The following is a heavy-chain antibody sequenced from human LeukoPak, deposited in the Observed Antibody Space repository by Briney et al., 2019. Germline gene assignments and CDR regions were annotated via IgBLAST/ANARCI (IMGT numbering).Heavy chain of an antibody. CDR2: IIPIFGTA. CDR3: ARVGYSYGCFADY. V-gene: IGHV1-69*13. D-gene: IGHD5-18*01. Sequence: SVKVSCKASGGTFNSYAISWVRQAPGQGLEWMGGIIPIFGTANYAQKFQGRVTITADESTSTAYMELSSLRSEDTAVYYCARVGYSYGCFADYWGQGTLVTVSS. CDR1: GGTFNSYA. J-gene: IGHJ4*02.